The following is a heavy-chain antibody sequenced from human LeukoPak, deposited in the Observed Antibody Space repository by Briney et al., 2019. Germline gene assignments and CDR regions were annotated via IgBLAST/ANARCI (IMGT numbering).Heavy chain of an antibody. CDR2: IYSGGST. Sequence: GGSLRLSCAASGFTVSSNYMSWVRQAPGKGLEWVSVIYSGGSTYYAESVKGRFTISRDNTKNTRYLQMNSLRAEDTAVYYCARAKEWELGLDYWGQGTLVTVSS. CDR3: ARAKEWELGLDY. CDR1: GFTVSSNY. V-gene: IGHV3-53*01. J-gene: IGHJ4*02. D-gene: IGHD1-26*01.